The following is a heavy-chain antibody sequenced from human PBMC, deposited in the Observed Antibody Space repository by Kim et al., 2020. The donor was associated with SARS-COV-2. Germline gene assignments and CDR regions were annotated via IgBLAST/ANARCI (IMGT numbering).Heavy chain of an antibody. Sequence: SVKVSCKASGGTFSSYAISWVRQAPGQGLEWMGGIIPIFGTANYAQKFQGRVTITADESTSTAYMELSSLRSEDTAVYYCARGAQQLAPEYNWFDPWGQGTLVTVSS. CDR3: ARGAQQLAPEYNWFDP. V-gene: IGHV1-69*13. J-gene: IGHJ5*02. CDR2: IIPIFGTA. D-gene: IGHD6-13*01. CDR1: GGTFSSYA.